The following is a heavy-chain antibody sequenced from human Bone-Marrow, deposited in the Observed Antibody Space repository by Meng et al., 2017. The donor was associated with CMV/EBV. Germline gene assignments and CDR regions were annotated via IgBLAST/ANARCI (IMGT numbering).Heavy chain of an antibody. CDR1: GFTFSSYG. CDR2: IWYDGSNK. V-gene: IGHV3-33*01. CDR3: ARDQIPLLDYDSSGYLSDY. Sequence: GESLKISCAASGFTFSSYGMHWVRQAPGKGLEWVAVIWYDGSNKYYADSVKGRFTISRDNSKNTLYLQMNSLRAEDTAVYYCARDQIPLLDYDSSGYLSDYWGQGTLVTVYS. D-gene: IGHD3-22*01. J-gene: IGHJ4*02.